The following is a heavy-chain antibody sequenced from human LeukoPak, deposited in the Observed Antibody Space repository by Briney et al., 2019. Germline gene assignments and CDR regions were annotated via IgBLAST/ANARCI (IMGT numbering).Heavy chain of an antibody. V-gene: IGHV3-30*03. CDR2: ISPDGNID. CDR3: ARINNFDDF. Sequence: PGRSLRLSCAASGFTFTTFGIHWVRQAPGKGLEWVAAISPDGNIDYYSDSVKGRFSISRDGSKIMIYLQMNSLRGEDSAVYFCARINNFDDFWGQGTLVTVSS. J-gene: IGHJ4*02. CDR1: GFTFTTFG. D-gene: IGHD1-1*01.